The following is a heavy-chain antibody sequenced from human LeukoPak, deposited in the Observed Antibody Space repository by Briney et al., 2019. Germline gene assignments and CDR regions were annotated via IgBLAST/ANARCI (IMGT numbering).Heavy chain of an antibody. CDR2: IYYSGST. Sequence: SETLSLTCTVSGGSISSSSYYWGWIRQPPGRGLEWIGSIYYSGSTYYNPSLKSRVTISVDTSKNQFSLKLTSVTAADTAVYYCARHLRNTGYISGWAETNYWGQGTLVTVSS. CDR3: ARHLRNTGYISGWAETNY. V-gene: IGHV4-39*01. D-gene: IGHD6-19*01. J-gene: IGHJ4*02. CDR1: GGSISSSSYY.